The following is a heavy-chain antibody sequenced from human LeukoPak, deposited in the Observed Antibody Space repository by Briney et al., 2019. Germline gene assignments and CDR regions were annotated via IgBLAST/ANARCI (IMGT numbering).Heavy chain of an antibody. J-gene: IGHJ4*02. Sequence: SETLSLTCTVSGGSISSYYWSWIRQPPGKGLEWIGYIYYSGSTNYSPSLKSRVTISVDTSKNQFSLKLSSVTAADTAVYYCARDVDGYNFYYFDYWGQGTLVTVSS. CDR3: ARDVDGYNFYYFDY. CDR2: IYYSGST. CDR1: GGSISSYY. V-gene: IGHV4-59*01. D-gene: IGHD5-24*01.